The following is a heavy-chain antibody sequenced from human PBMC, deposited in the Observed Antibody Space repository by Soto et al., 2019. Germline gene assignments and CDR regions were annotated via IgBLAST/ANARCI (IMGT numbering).Heavy chain of an antibody. CDR2: IRSKAYGGTT. Sequence: PGGSLRLSCTASGFTFGDYAMSWFRQAPGKGLEWVGFIRSKAYGGTTEYAASVKGRFTISRDDSKSIAYLQMNSLKTEDTAVYYCTRDRLGYCSSTSCFYYYYMDVWGKGTTVTVSS. D-gene: IGHD2-2*01. CDR3: TRDRLGYCSSTSCFYYYYMDV. CDR1: GFTFGDYA. J-gene: IGHJ6*03. V-gene: IGHV3-49*03.